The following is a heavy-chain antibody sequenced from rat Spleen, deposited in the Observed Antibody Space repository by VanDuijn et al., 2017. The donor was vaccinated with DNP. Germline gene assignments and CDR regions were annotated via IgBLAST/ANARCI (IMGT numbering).Heavy chain of an antibody. D-gene: IGHD1-4*01. J-gene: IGHJ2*01. CDR3: TSRPPPTLVPFDY. CDR2: ISYNGGTP. Sequence: EVQLVESGGGLVQPGRSLKLSCEVSRITFSDHNMAWVRQAPKKSLEWVATISYNGGTPYYRDSVKGRFTISRGNAQSTLYLQMDSLRSEDTATYYCTSRPPPTLVPFDYWGQGIMVTVSS. V-gene: IGHV5-7*01. CDR1: RITFSDHN.